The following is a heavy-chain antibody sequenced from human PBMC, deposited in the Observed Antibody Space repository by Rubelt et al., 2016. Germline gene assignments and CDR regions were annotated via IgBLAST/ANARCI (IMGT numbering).Heavy chain of an antibody. CDR3: ARVTPYYYDSSGYHPDAFDI. D-gene: IGHD3-22*01. CDR2: IYHSGST. Sequence: QVQLQESGPGLVKPSGTLSLTCAVSGGSISSSNWWSWVRQPPGKGLEWIGEIYHSGSTNYNPSLKSRVTISVDKSKNQFSLKRGSVTAADTAVYYCARVTPYYYDSSGYHPDAFDIWGQGTMVTVSS. J-gene: IGHJ3*02. V-gene: IGHV4-4*02. CDR1: GGSISSSNW.